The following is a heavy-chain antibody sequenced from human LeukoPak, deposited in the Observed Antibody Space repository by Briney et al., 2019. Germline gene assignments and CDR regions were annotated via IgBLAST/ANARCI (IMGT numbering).Heavy chain of an antibody. J-gene: IGHJ4*02. CDR3: ARGSPGGTYYPFDY. Sequence: SGTLSLTCTDSGGSLSSGYYCWGWVRQPGGRGLGWNGRIDTSGSTNYNPSRRSRVTISVGTSKNQFSLKLGSVTAADTAVYFCARGSPGGTYYPFDYWGQGTLVTVSS. D-gene: IGHD1-26*01. V-gene: IGHV4-61*02. CDR2: IDTSGST. CDR1: GGSLSSGYYC.